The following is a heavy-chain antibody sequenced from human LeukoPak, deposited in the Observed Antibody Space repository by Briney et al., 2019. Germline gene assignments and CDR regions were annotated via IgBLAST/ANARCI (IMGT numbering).Heavy chain of an antibody. Sequence: PGGSLRLSCVASGFTFSSYWMHWVRQAPGKGLEWVSGISWNSGSIGYADSVKGRFTISRDNAKNSLYLQMNSLRAEDTALYYCAKAVSFYVLSGYYFDYWGQGTLVTVSS. J-gene: IGHJ4*02. D-gene: IGHD5-12*01. V-gene: IGHV3-9*01. CDR1: GFTFSSYW. CDR2: ISWNSGSI. CDR3: AKAVSFYVLSGYYFDY.